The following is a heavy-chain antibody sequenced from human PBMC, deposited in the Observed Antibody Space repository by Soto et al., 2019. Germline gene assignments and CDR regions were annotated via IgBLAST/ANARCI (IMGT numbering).Heavy chain of an antibody. CDR2: IWYDGTDK. D-gene: IGHD3-22*01. V-gene: IGHV3-33*06. J-gene: IGHJ4*02. CDR3: AKDVYYDSSGYSEFDY. Sequence: QPCGSLRLSCAASGFTFNNYDMHWVRQAPGKGLEWVAVIWYDGTDKYYADSVKGRFTISRDNSKNTLYLQMNSLRAEDTAVYYNAKDVYYDSSGYSEFDYWGQGTLVTVSS. CDR1: GFTFNNYD.